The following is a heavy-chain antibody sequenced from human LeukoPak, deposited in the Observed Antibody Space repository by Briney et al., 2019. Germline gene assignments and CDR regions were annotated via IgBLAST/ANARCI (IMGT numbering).Heavy chain of an antibody. Sequence: PGGSLRLSCAASGFTFSSYWMSWVRQAPGKGLEWVANIKQDGSEKYYVGSVKGRFTISRDNSKNTLYLQMNSLRAEDTAVYYCAKDRGDYDLGYFDYWGQGTLVTVSS. J-gene: IGHJ4*02. CDR2: IKQDGSEK. V-gene: IGHV3-7*03. D-gene: IGHD4-17*01. CDR3: AKDRGDYDLGYFDY. CDR1: GFTFSSYW.